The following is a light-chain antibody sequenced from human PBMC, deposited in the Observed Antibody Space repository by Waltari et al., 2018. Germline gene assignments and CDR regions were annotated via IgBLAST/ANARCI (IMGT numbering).Light chain of an antibody. Sequence: DIQMTQSPSSLSASVGDRVTITCRASQGISNSLAWYQQKPGKAPKLLLYAASRLESGVPSRFSGSGSGTDYTLTISSLQPEDFAVYYCQQYGTSPPLTFCGGTKVEIK. CDR3: QQYGTSPPLT. CDR1: QGISNS. V-gene: IGKV1-NL1*01. CDR2: AAS. J-gene: IGKJ4*01.